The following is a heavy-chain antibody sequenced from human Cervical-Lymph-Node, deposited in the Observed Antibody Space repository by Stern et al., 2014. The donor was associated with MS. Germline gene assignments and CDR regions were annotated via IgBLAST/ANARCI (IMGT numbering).Heavy chain of an antibody. D-gene: IGHD2-15*01. CDR1: GFSVATAGVG. V-gene: IGHV2-5*02. J-gene: IGHJ4*02. CDR2: IYWDEDK. CDR3: AHSRVKYCRGGTCYSSLFDY. Sequence: QVTLKESGPTLVKPTQTVTLTCTLSGFSVATAGVGVGWIRQPPGKALEWLARIYWDEDKLYSPSLKNRLTIIKDTSKNQVVLTMTNVDPVDTATYYCAHSRVKYCRGGTCYSSLFDYWGQGTLVTVSS.